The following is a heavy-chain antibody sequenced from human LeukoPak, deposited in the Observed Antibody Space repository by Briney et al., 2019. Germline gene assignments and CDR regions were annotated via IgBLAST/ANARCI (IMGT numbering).Heavy chain of an antibody. J-gene: IGHJ3*02. CDR2: IGIAGDT. CDR1: GFTFSSYD. D-gene: IGHD2-21*02. CDR3: TRSVPKPVTAYGWDGFQI. Sequence: GGSLRLSCAASGFTFSSYDMHWVRQVTGKGLEWVSGIGIAGDTYYPGSVKGRFTISRENAKKSLYLQMNSLRAGDTAVYYCTRSVPKPVTAYGWDGFQIRGQGTKVTVSS. V-gene: IGHV3-13*04.